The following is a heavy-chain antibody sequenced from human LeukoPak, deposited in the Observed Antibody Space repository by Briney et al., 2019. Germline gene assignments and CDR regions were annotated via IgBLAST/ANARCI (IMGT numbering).Heavy chain of an antibody. Sequence: SETLSLTCAISGDSVSSNSVAWNWIRQSPSTGLEWLGRTFYRSKWSNYYAVSVKSRITINPDTSKNQFSLQLNSVTPEDTAVYYCARALETGLGTYLDYWGQGALVTVSS. CDR3: ARALETGLGTYLDY. CDR1: GDSVSSNSVA. D-gene: IGHD7-27*01. J-gene: IGHJ4*02. CDR2: TFYRSKWSN. V-gene: IGHV6-1*01.